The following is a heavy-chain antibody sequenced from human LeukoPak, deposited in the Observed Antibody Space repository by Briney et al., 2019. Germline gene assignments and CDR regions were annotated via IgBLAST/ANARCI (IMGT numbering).Heavy chain of an antibody. J-gene: IGHJ4*02. Sequence: GGSLRLSCAASGFTFSSYAMSWVRQAPGKGLEWVSAISGSGGSTYYADSVKGRFTISRDNSKNTLYLQMNSLRAEDTAVYYCAKAQYCSGGSCYYDYWAREPWSPSPQ. D-gene: IGHD2-15*01. CDR2: ISGSGGST. V-gene: IGHV3-23*01. CDR1: GFTFSSYA. CDR3: AKAQYCSGGSCYYDY.